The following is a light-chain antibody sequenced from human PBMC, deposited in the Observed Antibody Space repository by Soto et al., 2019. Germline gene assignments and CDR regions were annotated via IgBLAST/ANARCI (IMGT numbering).Light chain of an antibody. J-gene: IGLJ1*01. Sequence: QSALTQPASVSGSPGQSITISCTGTSSDVGSYDLVSWYQQHPGKAPKLMIYEGSKRPSGVSNRFSGSKSGNTASLTISGLQAEDEADYYCCSYAGSSTSRVFGTGTKGTVL. CDR3: CSYAGSSTSRV. V-gene: IGLV2-23*01. CDR1: SSDVGSYDL. CDR2: EGS.